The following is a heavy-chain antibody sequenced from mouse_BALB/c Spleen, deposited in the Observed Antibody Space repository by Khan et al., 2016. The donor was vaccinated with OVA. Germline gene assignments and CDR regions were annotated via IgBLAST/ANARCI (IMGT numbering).Heavy chain of an antibody. J-gene: IGHJ4*01. V-gene: IGHV1S41*01. Sequence: DLVKPGASVKLSCKASGYTFTSYWINWIKQRPGQGLEWVGQISPGSGSAYYNEVFKDKATLTIDTSSTTAYIQLSSLSSEDSAVYFCTRSNYYGRSRYAMDYWDQGTAVTVSS. D-gene: IGHD1-1*01. CDR2: ISPGSGSA. CDR1: GYTFTSYW. CDR3: TRSNYYGRSRYAMDY.